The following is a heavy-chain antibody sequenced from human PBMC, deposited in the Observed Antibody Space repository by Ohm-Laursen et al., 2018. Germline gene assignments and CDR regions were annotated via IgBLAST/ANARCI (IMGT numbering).Heavy chain of an antibody. CDR3: ARFGHSGYDSPDY. D-gene: IGHD5-12*01. V-gene: IGHV4-61*01. CDR1: GGSVSSGSYY. Sequence: GTLSLTCTVSGGSVSSGSYYWSWIRQPPGKGLEWIGYIYYSGRTNYNPSLKSRATISVDTCKNQFSLTMRSVTAEDTAVYYCARFGHSGYDSPDYWGQGTLVTVSS. J-gene: IGHJ4*02. CDR2: IYYSGRT.